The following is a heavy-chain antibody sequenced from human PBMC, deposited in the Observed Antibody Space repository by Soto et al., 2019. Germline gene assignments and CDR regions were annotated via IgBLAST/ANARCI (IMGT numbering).Heavy chain of an antibody. V-gene: IGHV1-69*12. CDR2: IIPIFGTA. CDR1: GGTFSSYA. J-gene: IGHJ6*02. Sequence: QVQLVQSGAEVKKPGSSVKVSCKASGGTFSSYAISWVRQAPGQGLEWMGGIIPIFGTANYAQKFQGRVTITADESTSTAYMELSSLRSEDTAVYYCATRYSYRTGYYYYGMDDWGQGTTVTVSS. CDR3: ATRYSYRTGYYYYGMDD. D-gene: IGHD5-18*01.